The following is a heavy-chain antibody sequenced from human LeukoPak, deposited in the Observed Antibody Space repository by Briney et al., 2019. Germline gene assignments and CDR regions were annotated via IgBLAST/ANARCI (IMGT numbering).Heavy chain of an antibody. D-gene: IGHD6-19*01. CDR2: IYTSGST. CDR1: GGSISSYY. V-gene: IGHV4-4*07. J-gene: IGHJ6*02. CDR3: ASIAVAGTRGYYYGMDV. Sequence: SETLSLTCTVSGGSISSYYWSWIRQPAGKGLEWIGRIYTSGSTNYNPSLKSRVTMSVDTSKNQFSLKLSSVTAADTAVYYCASIAVAGTRGYYYGMDVWGQGTTVTVSS.